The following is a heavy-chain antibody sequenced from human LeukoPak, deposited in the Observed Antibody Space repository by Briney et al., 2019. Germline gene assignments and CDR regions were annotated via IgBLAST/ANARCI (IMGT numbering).Heavy chain of an antibody. CDR3: ARRAGVGPNFDY. V-gene: IGHV5-10-1*01. Sequence: GESLQISCKGSGSRFTSYWISWVRQMPGKGLEWMGRIDPSDSYTNYSPSFQGHVTISADKSISTAYLQWSSLKASDTAMYYCARRAGVGPNFDYWGQGTLVTVSS. J-gene: IGHJ4*02. D-gene: IGHD1-26*01. CDR2: IDPSDSYT. CDR1: GSRFTSYW.